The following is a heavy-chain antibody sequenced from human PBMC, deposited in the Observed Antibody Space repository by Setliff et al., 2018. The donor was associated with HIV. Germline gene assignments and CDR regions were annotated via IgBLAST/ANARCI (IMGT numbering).Heavy chain of an antibody. J-gene: IGHJ3*01. V-gene: IGHV4-61*09. Sequence: KASETLSLTCTVSGGSISSGSYYWNWIRQPAGKGLEWVGQISTGGATDYNSSLKSRVTIALDKSKNQFSLRLKSVTDADTAVYYCARVLDGNHYDAFNLWGQGTTVTVSS. CDR1: GGSISSGSYY. CDR3: ARVLDGNHYDAFNL. D-gene: IGHD1-26*01. CDR2: ISTGGAT.